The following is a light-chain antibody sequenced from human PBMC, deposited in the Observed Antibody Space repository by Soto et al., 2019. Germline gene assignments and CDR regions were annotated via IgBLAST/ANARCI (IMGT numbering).Light chain of an antibody. V-gene: IGKV3-20*01. J-gene: IGKJ4*01. Sequence: EIVLTQSPGTLSLSPGARATLPCRASQSVSISYLAWYQQRPGQAPRLLIYGASSRATGIPDRFSGSGSGTDFTLTINRLEPEDFAVYYCQQYDSSPPFALTFGGGTKVDIK. CDR1: QSVSISY. CDR3: QQYDSSPPFALT. CDR2: GAS.